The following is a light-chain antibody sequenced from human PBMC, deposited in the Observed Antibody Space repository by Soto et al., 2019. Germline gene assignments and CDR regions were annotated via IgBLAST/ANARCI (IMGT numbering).Light chain of an antibody. V-gene: IGKV3-15*01. CDR3: QQYHNWPA. Sequence: EIVMTQSPATLSVSPGARAPLSCRASQSVGSNLAWYQQKPGQAPGLLIYGASTRATGIPARFSGSGSGTEFTLTITSLQSEDFAVYYCQQYHNWPAFGQGTKVDIK. J-gene: IGKJ1*01. CDR1: QSVGSN. CDR2: GAS.